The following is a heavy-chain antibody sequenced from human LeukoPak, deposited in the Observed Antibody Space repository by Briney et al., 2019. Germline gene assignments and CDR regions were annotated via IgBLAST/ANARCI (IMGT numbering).Heavy chain of an antibody. Sequence: GEALKIFCYGSGYSFTSYWNGWVRQMPGKGLAWVGTIYHGDSDTRYSPSFQGQVTISADKSISTAYLQWSSLKASDTAMYYCARSNAGQLLLSWFDPWGQGTLVTVSS. D-gene: IGHD2-2*01. V-gene: IGHV5-51*01. CDR3: ARSNAGQLLLSWFDP. J-gene: IGHJ5*02. CDR2: IYHGDSDT. CDR1: GYSFTSYW.